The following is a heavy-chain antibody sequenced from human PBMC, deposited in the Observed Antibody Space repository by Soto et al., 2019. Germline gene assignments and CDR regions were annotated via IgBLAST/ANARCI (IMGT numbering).Heavy chain of an antibody. Sequence: EVQLVDSGGGLVQPGESLRLSCAASGFTLSSYWMHWVRQAPGKGLVWVSRINSDGSSTSYAGSVKGRFTISRDNAKNTLYLQMNSLRAEDTAVYYCVRTSLVVAAATREDYWGQGTLVTVSS. CDR3: VRTSLVVAAATREDY. CDR1: GFTLSSYW. J-gene: IGHJ4*02. V-gene: IGHV3-74*01. CDR2: INSDGSST. D-gene: IGHD2-15*01.